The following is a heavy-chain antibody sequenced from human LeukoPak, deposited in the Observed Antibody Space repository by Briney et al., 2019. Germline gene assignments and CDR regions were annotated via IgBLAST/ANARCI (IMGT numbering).Heavy chain of an antibody. D-gene: IGHD3-22*01. CDR1: GLTVSSNF. Sequence: PGGSLRLSCAVSGLTVSSNFISWVRQAPGKGLEWVSVIYSGGRTYYAGSVKGRFTISRDNSKNTVDLQMSSLRAEDTAVYYCAITGPYYYDSSGYYYFDYWGQGTLVTVSS. CDR2: IYSGGRT. V-gene: IGHV3-66*01. CDR3: AITGPYYYDSSGYYYFDY. J-gene: IGHJ4*02.